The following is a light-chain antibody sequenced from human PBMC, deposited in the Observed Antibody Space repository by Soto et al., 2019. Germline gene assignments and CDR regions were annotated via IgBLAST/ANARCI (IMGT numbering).Light chain of an antibody. CDR2: DDD. Sequence: SYVVTQPPSMSVAPGQTARVTCGGSNIGSKSVHWYQQRPHQSPVVLIYDDDDRPSGIPDRFSGSNSGNTATLTIRRVEAGDEGDYYCQVWDSDAYVVFGGGTKVTVL. CDR3: QVWDSDAYVV. V-gene: IGLV3-21*02. CDR1: NIGSKS. J-gene: IGLJ2*01.